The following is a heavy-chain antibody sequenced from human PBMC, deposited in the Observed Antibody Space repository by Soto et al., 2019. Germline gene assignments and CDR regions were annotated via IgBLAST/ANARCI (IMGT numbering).Heavy chain of an antibody. J-gene: IGHJ3*01. V-gene: IGHV3-48*01. CDR1: GFTFSSYS. Sequence: DVQLVESGGGLVQPGGSLRLSCAASGFTFSSYSMNWVRQAPGKGLEWVSYMSSSSSSIYYTDSVKGRFTISRDNAKNNLFLQMNSLRAEDTAVYFCARDNGGEWGGGAVDCWGQGTRVTVSS. CDR3: ARDNGGEWGGGAVDC. CDR2: MSSSSSSI. D-gene: IGHD2-21*01.